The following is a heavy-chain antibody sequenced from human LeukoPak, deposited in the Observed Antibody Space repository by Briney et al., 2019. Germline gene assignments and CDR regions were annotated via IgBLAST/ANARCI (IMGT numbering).Heavy chain of an antibody. Sequence: GRSLRLSCAASGFTFDDYAMHWVRQAPGKGLEWVSGISWNSGSIGYADSVKGRFTISRDNAKNSLHLQMNSLRAEDTALYYCAKDIRTITIFGVAPACHFDYWGQGTLVTVSS. CDR1: GFTFDDYA. CDR3: AKDIRTITIFGVAPACHFDY. V-gene: IGHV3-9*01. CDR2: ISWNSGSI. J-gene: IGHJ4*02. D-gene: IGHD3-3*01.